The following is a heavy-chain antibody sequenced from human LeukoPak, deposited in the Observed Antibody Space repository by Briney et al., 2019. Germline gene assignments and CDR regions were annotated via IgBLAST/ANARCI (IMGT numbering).Heavy chain of an antibody. V-gene: IGHV3-48*01. CDR1: GFSFNIYS. Sequence: GGSLRLSCSASGFSFNIYSMSWVRQSPGKGLEWIAYTGSMGSTIHYADSVKGRFAISRDNAKKSLYLQMDTLRSDDTAVYYCARVGGRGIDYWGQGSLVSVSS. J-gene: IGHJ4*02. D-gene: IGHD3-10*01. CDR3: ARVGGRGIDY. CDR2: TGSMGSTI.